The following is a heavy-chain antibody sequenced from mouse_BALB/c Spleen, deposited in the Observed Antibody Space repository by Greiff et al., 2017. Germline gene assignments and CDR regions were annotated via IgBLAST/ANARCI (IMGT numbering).Heavy chain of an antibody. CDR3: ARSDEYGDGFAY. CDR1: GFNIKDTY. Sequence: EVQRVESGAELVKPGASVKLSCTASGFNIKDTYMHWVKQRPEQGLEWIGRIDPANGNTKYDPKFQGKATITADTSSNTAYLQLSSLTSEDTAVYYCARSDEYGDGFAYWGQGTLVTVSA. D-gene: IGHD1-2*01. J-gene: IGHJ3*01. CDR2: IDPANGNT. V-gene: IGHV14-3*02.